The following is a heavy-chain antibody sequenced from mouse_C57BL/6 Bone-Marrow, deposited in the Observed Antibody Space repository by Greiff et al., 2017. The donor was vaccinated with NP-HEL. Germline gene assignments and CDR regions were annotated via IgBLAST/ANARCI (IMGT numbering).Heavy chain of an antibody. CDR3: ARMDGSSSYAMDY. V-gene: IGHV5-17*01. CDR2: ISSGSSTI. J-gene: IGHJ4*01. D-gene: IGHD1-1*01. CDR1: GFTFSDYG. Sequence: EVQLVESGGGLVKPGGSLKLSCAASGFTFSDYGMHWVRQAPEKGLEWVAYISSGSSTIYYADTVKGRFTISRDNAKNTLFLQMTSLRSEDTAMYYCARMDGSSSYAMDYWGQGTSVTVSS.